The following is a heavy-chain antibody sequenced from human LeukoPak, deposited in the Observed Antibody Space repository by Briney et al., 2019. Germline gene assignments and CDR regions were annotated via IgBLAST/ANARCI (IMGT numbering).Heavy chain of an antibody. D-gene: IGHD6-6*01. Sequence: PGGSLRLSCAASGFTFSSYGMNWVRQAPGKGLEWVSVLSSSGTFIWYADSVKGRFAIFRDNAKNTLYLQMNSLRGEDTAVYYCARDPSNPTAFDYWGQGTLVTVSS. V-gene: IGHV3-21*01. CDR3: ARDPSNPTAFDY. J-gene: IGHJ4*02. CDR1: GFTFSSYG. CDR2: LSSSGTFI.